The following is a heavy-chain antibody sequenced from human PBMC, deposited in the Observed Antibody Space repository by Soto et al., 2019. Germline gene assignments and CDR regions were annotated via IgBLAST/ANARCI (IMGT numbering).Heavy chain of an antibody. J-gene: IGHJ4*02. CDR2: ITSAGST. Sequence: EVQLLESGGDLAQPGGSLRLICAASGFPFSNYAMTWVRQSPGKGLEWVSTITSAGSTFYGDTVKGRFTISRDNSKITLYLQMNSLVAEDTAVYYCAKTDKFHSQSSGWANRFDSWGQGTLVTVSS. CDR1: GFPFSNYA. D-gene: IGHD6-19*01. CDR3: AKTDKFHSQSSGWANRFDS. V-gene: IGHV3-23*01.